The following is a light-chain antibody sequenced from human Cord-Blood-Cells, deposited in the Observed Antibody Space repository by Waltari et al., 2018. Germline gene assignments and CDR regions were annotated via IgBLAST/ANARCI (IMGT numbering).Light chain of an antibody. J-gene: IGLJ2*01. V-gene: IGLV3-1*01. CDR2: QDS. Sequence: SYELTQPPAVSVFPGQTASITCSGDKLGDKYACWSQQKPGQSPVLVIYQDSKRPSVIPERFSGSNSGNTATLTISGTQAMDEADYYCQAWDSSTVVFGGGTKLTVL. CDR3: QAWDSSTVV. CDR1: KLGDKY.